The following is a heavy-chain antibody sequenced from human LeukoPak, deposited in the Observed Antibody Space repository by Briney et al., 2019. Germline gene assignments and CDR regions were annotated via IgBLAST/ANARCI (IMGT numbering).Heavy chain of an antibody. Sequence: PSETLSLTCTVSGYSISSGYYWGWIRQPPGKGLEWIGSIYHSGSTYYNPSLKSRVTISVDTSKSQFSLELSSVTAADTAVYYCARDLRPWGQGTMVTVSS. V-gene: IGHV4-38-2*02. J-gene: IGHJ3*01. CDR1: GYSISSGYY. CDR3: ARDLRP. D-gene: IGHD6-6*01. CDR2: IYHSGST.